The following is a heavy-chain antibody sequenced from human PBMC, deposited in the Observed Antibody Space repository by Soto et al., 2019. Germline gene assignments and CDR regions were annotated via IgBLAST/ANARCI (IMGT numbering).Heavy chain of an antibody. J-gene: IGHJ5*02. D-gene: IGHD6-6*01. CDR2: ISHDGSNK. V-gene: IGHV3-30*18. CDR1: GFTFSSYG. CDR3: AKGRPRKQEDWFDP. Sequence: QVQLVESGGGVVQPGRSLRLSCAASGFTFSSYGMHWVRQAPGKGLEWVAVISHDGSNKYYADSVKGRFTISRDNSKNTLYLQMNSLRAEDTAVYYCAKGRPRKQEDWFDPWGQGTLVTVSS.